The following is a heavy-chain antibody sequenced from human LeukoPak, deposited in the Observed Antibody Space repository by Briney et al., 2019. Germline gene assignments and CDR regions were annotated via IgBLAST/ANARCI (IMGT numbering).Heavy chain of an antibody. CDR3: ARDYDYGDYPGY. V-gene: IGHV3-20*04. J-gene: IGHJ4*02. CDR1: GFVFDDYG. CDR2: INWNGGRT. Sequence: GGSLRLSCAASGFVFDDYGMSWVRQAPGKGLEWVSGINWNGGRTGYADSVKGRFTISRDNAKNSLYLQMNSLRAEDTTLYYCARDYDYGDYPGYWGQGTLVTVSS. D-gene: IGHD4-17*01.